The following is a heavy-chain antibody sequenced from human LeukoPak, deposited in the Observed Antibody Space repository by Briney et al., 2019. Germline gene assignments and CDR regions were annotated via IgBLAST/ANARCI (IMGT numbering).Heavy chain of an antibody. CDR1: GFTFSSYA. CDR2: ISGSGGST. J-gene: IGHJ4*02. D-gene: IGHD4-17*01. CDR3: AKDQGDYGDHN. V-gene: IGHV3-23*01. Sequence: GGSLRLSCAASGFTFSSYAMSWVRQAPGKGLEWVSAISGSGGSTYYADFAKGRFTISRDNSKNTLYLQMNSLRAEDTAVYYCAKDQGDYGDHNWGQGTLVTVSS.